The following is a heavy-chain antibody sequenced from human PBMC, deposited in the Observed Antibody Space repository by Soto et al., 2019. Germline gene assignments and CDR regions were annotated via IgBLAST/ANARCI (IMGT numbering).Heavy chain of an antibody. D-gene: IGHD3-22*01. Sequence: PGESLKISCKGSGYSFTSYWIGWVRQMPGKGLEWMGIIYPSDSQTYYSPSFRGHVTISATKSITTVFLQWSSLRASDTAMYYCARQIYDSDTGPNFQYYFDSWGQGTPVTVSS. CDR3: ARQIYDSDTGPNFQYYFDS. J-gene: IGHJ4*02. V-gene: IGHV5-51*01. CDR1: GYSFTSYW. CDR2: IYPSDSQT.